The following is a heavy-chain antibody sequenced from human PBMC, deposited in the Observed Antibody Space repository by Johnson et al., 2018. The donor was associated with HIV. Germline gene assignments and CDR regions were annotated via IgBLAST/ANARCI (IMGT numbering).Heavy chain of an antibody. CDR3: ARRAHDAFDI. V-gene: IGHV3-66*01. J-gene: IGHJ3*02. Sequence: VQLVESGGGLVKPGGSLRLSCAASGFTFSDYYINWVRQAPGKGLECVSGIYSGGRTYYADSVKGRFTISRDNSKNTLYLQMNSLRAGDTAVYYCARRAHDAFDIWGQGTMVTVSS. CDR2: IYSGGRT. CDR1: GFTFSDYY.